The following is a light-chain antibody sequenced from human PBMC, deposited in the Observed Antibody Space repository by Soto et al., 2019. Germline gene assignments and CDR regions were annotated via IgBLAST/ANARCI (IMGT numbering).Light chain of an antibody. V-gene: IGKV3-20*01. CDR2: GAS. J-gene: IGKJ1*01. CDR1: QSVGSK. Sequence: EIVMTQSPATLSVSPGEGATLSCRASQSVGSKLAWYQQKPGQAPRLLIYGASSRATGIPDRFSGSGSGTDFTLTISRLEPEDFAVYYCQQYGSSRTFGQGTKVDIK. CDR3: QQYGSSRT.